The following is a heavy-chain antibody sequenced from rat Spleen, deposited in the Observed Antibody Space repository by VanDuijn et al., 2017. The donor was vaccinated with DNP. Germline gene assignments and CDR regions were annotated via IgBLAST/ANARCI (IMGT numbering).Heavy chain of an antibody. CDR2: IIYDSSTT. V-gene: IGHV5-17*01. D-gene: IGHD1-2*01. Sequence: EVQLVESGGGLVQPGRSLKLSCAASGFAFSDYAMAWVRQAPKKGLEWVATIIYDSSTTYYRDSVKGRFTISRDNTKNTLNLQMDSLRSEDPVTYCCATSDSYGFASWGQGTLVTVSS. CDR1: GFAFSDYA. CDR3: ATSDSYGFAS. J-gene: IGHJ3*01.